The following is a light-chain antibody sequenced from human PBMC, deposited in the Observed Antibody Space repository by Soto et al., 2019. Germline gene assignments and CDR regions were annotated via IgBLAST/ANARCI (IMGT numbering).Light chain of an antibody. V-gene: IGKV1-5*01. CDR3: QHYNSYSEA. CDR1: QSISSW. Sequence: DIQMAQSPSTLSGSVGDRVTITCWASQSISSWLAWYQQKPGKAPKLLIYDASSLESGVPSRFSGSGSGTEITLTISSLQPDDLATYYCQHYNSYSEAFGQGTKVDIK. J-gene: IGKJ1*01. CDR2: DAS.